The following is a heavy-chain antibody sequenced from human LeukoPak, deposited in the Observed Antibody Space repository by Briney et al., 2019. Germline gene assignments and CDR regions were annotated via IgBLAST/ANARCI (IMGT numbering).Heavy chain of an antibody. V-gene: IGHV3-23*01. CDR3: AKMGCSSTSCYSWFDP. J-gene: IGHJ5*02. Sequence: PGGSLRLSCAASGFTSSSYAMSWVRQAPGKGLEWVSAISGSGGSTYYADSVKGRFTISRDNSKNTLYLQMNSLRAEDTAVYYCAKMGCSSTSCYSWFDPWGQGTLVTVSS. CDR1: GFTSSSYA. CDR2: ISGSGGST. D-gene: IGHD2-2*02.